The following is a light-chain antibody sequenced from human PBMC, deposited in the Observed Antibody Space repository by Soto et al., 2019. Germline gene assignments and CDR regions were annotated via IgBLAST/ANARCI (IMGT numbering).Light chain of an antibody. J-gene: IGKJ1*01. V-gene: IGKV1-5*01. Sequence: DIQLTQSPSTLSASVGDRVTITCRASQSIRYALAWYQQEPGKAPKVLVYDVSILASGVSSRFSGSGSGTEFTLTISGLRPDDFVDYYCQQYDNYSWTFGQGTRV. CDR3: QQYDNYSWT. CDR1: QSIRYA. CDR2: DVS.